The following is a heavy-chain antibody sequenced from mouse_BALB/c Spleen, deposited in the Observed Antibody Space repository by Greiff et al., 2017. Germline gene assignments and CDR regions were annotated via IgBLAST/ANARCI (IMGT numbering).Heavy chain of an antibody. CDR3: ASGGYDGWFAY. Sequence: QVQLKQSGAELAKPGASVKMSCKASGYTFTSYWMHWVKQRPGQGLEWIGYINPSTGYTEYNQKFKDKATLTADKSSSTAYMQLSSLTSEDSAVYYCASGGYDGWFAYWGQGTLVTVSA. J-gene: IGHJ3*01. CDR1: GYTFTSYW. CDR2: INPSTGYT. D-gene: IGHD2-2*01. V-gene: IGHV1-7*01.